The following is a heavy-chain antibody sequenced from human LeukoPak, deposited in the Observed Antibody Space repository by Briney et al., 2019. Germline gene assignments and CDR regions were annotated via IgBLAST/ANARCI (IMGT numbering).Heavy chain of an antibody. CDR1: GGSFSGYY. V-gene: IGHV4-34*01. D-gene: IGHD4-17*01. CDR2: INHSGST. J-gene: IGHJ4*02. CDR3: ARVFAVTTFYEDY. Sequence: PSETLSLTCGVYGGSFSGYYWSWIRQPPGKGLEWIGEINHSGSTNYNPSLKSRVTISVDTSKNQFSLKLSSVTAADTAVYYCARVFAVTTFYEDYWGQGTLVTVSS.